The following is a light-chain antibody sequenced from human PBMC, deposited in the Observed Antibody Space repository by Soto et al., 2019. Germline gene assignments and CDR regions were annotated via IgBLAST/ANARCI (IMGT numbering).Light chain of an antibody. V-gene: IGLV2-14*03. CDR2: DVT. Sequence: PASVSGSPGQSITISCTGTSSDVGHYNYVSWYQQHPGKAPKLMIYDVTIRPSGVSNRFSGSKSGNTASLTISGLQAEDEADYYCTSYTRSSTLVFGTGTKVTVL. CDR1: SSDVGHYNY. J-gene: IGLJ1*01. CDR3: TSYTRSSTLV.